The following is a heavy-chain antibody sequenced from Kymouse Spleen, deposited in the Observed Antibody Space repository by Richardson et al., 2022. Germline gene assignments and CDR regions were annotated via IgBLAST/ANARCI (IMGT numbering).Heavy chain of an antibody. V-gene: IGHV1-2*04. Sequence: QVQLVQSGAEVKKPGASVKVSCKASGYTFTGYYMHWVRQAPGQGLEWMGWINPNSGGTNYAQKFQGWVTMTRDTSISTAYMELSRLRSDDTAVYYCARERNRYNWNYEAFDIWGQGTMVTVSS. CDR1: GYTFTGYY. CDR3: ARERNRYNWNYEAFDI. J-gene: IGHJ3*02. CDR2: INPNSGGT. D-gene: IGHD1-7*01.